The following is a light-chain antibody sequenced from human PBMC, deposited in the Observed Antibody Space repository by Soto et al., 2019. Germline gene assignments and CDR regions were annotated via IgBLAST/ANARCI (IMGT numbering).Light chain of an antibody. V-gene: IGKV3-15*01. Sequence: EIVMTQSPATLSVSPGERATLSCRASQSISSNFGWYQQKPGQAPRLLIYGASTRATGIPARFSGSGSGTEFTLTISSLQSEDSAVYYCQQYNTWRQITFGQGTRLEIK. CDR3: QQYNTWRQIT. CDR2: GAS. CDR1: QSISSN. J-gene: IGKJ5*01.